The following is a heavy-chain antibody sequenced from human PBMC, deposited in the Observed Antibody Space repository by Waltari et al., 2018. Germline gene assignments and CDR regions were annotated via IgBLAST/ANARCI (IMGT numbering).Heavy chain of an antibody. CDR2: ISSSSYI. Sequence: EVQLVESGGGLVKPGGSLRLSCAASGFTFSSYSMNWVRQAPGKGLEWVSSISSSSYIYYADSVKGRFTISRDNAKNSLYLQMNSLRAEDTAVYYCARDRSMVRGVIINWFDPWGQGTLVTVSS. J-gene: IGHJ5*02. CDR1: GFTFSSYS. CDR3: ARDRSMVRGVIINWFDP. V-gene: IGHV3-21*01. D-gene: IGHD3-10*01.